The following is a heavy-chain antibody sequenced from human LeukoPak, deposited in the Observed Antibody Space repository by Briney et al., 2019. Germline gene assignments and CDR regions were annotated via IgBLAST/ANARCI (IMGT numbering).Heavy chain of an antibody. CDR2: IYYSGST. CDR1: GGSISSSSYY. J-gene: IGHJ4*02. V-gene: IGHV4-39*01. Sequence: SETLSLTCTVSGGSISSSSYYWGWIRQPPGKGLEWIGSIYYSGSTYYNPSLKSRVTISVDTSKNQFSLKLSSVTAADTAVYYCARPSRIGYYTDFDYWGQGTLVTVSS. CDR3: ARPSRIGYYTDFDY. D-gene: IGHD3-3*01.